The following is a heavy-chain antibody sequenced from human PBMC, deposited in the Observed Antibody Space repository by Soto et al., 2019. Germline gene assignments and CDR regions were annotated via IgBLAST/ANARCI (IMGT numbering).Heavy chain of an antibody. D-gene: IGHD5-12*01. Sequence: SQTLSLTCAISGDSVSSNTASWNWIRQSPSRGLEWLGRTYLRSKWYNDYAVSVESRIIINPDTSNNQFSLQLNSVTPEDTAVYFCAKGDNLGPKTGYAFDPWGQGIMVTVSS. J-gene: IGHJ5*02. V-gene: IGHV6-1*01. CDR1: GDSVSSNTAS. CDR2: TYLRSKWYN. CDR3: AKGDNLGPKTGYAFDP.